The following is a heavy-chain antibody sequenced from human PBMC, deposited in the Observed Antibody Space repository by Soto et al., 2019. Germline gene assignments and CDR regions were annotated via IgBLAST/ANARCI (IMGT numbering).Heavy chain of an antibody. CDR1: GGSISSGGYS. CDR2: IYYSGST. V-gene: IGHV4-61*08. J-gene: IGHJ5*02. Sequence: SETLSLTCAVSGGSISSGGYSWSWIRQPPGKGLEWIGYIYYSGSTNYNPSLKSRVTISVDTSKNQFSLKLSSVTAADTAVYYCARDPYGSGFWWFDPWGQGTLVTVSS. CDR3: ARDPYGSGFWWFDP. D-gene: IGHD3-10*01.